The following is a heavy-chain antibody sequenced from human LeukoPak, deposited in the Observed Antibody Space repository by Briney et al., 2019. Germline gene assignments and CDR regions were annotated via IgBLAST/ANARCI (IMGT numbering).Heavy chain of an antibody. Sequence: PGKSLRLSCAASGFTFSSYGMHWVRQAPGKGLEWVAVIWSDGTNKYYADSVKGRFAISRDDSNNMVYPQMNSLRAEDTAVYYCAKDVERGFDYTNSLDYWGQGTLVTVSS. CDR1: GFTFSSYG. D-gene: IGHD4-11*01. CDR3: AKDVERGFDYTNSLDY. V-gene: IGHV3-33*06. J-gene: IGHJ4*02. CDR2: IWSDGTNK.